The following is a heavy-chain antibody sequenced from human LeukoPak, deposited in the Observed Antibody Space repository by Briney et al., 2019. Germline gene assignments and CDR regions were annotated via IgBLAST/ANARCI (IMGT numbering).Heavy chain of an antibody. J-gene: IGHJ4*02. CDR1: GFTFSSYG. CDR3: AKDEVWYCSSTSCSSPGN. D-gene: IGHD2-2*01. CDR2: IRYDENNK. V-gene: IGHV3-30*02. Sequence: GGSLRLSCAASGFTFSSYGMHWVRQAPGKGLDWVAFIRYDENNKYYAGSVKGRFTISRDNSKNTLYLHMNSLRAEDTAVYYCAKDEVWYCSSTSCSSPGNWGQGTLVTVSS.